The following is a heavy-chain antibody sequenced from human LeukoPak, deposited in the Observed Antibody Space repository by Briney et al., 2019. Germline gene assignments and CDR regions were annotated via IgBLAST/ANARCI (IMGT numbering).Heavy chain of an antibody. J-gene: IGHJ4*02. D-gene: IGHD2-8*01. CDR2: VHFSGRT. Sequence: PSETLSLTCAVSGGSISRENDYWVWIRQPPGKGLEWIATVHFSGRTYYNPSLKSRVIISVDTSKNQFSLKLSSVTAADTAVYYCARIGYCTNGVCSDYFDYWGQGTLVTVSS. CDR1: GGSISRENDY. V-gene: IGHV4-39*07. CDR3: ARIGYCTNGVCSDYFDY.